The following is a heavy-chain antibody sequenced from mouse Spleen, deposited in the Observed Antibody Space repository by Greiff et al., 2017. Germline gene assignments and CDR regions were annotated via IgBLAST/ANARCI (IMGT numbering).Heavy chain of an antibody. CDR1: GFSLTNYA. D-gene: IGHD2-3*01. CDR3: ARKGLLPHYFDY. Sequence: VKLMESGPGLVAPSQSLSITCTVSGFSLTNYAVHWVRQSPGKGLEWLGVIWSDGSTDYNAAFISRLSISKDNSKSQVFFKMNSLQADDTAIYYCARKGLLPHYFDYWGQGTTLTVSS. J-gene: IGHJ2*01. CDR2: IWSDGST. V-gene: IGHV2-4-1*01.